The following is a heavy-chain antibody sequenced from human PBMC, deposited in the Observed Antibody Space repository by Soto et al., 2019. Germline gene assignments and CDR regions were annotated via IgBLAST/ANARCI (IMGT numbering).Heavy chain of an antibody. V-gene: IGHV3-43*01. Sequence: GGSLRLSCAASGFTFDDYTMHWVRQAPGKGLEWVSLISWDGGSTYYADSVKGRFTISRDNSKNSLYLQMNSLRTEDTALYYCAKGGSSYYYYYYYGMDVWGQGTTVTVSS. CDR3: AKGGSSYYYYYYYGMDV. D-gene: IGHD6-6*01. CDR2: ISWDGGST. CDR1: GFTFDDYT. J-gene: IGHJ6*02.